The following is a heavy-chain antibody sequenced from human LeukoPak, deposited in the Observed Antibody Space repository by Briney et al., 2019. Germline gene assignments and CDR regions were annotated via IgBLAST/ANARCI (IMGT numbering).Heavy chain of an antibody. V-gene: IGHV5-10-1*01. J-gene: IGHJ4*02. Sequence: GESLKICCKGSGYSFTSYWISWVRQMPGKGLEWMGRIDPSDSYTNYCPSFQGHVTISADKSISTAYLQWSSLKASDTAMYYCARHVWFGEPNFDYWGQGTLVTVSS. D-gene: IGHD3-10*01. CDR2: IDPSDSYT. CDR3: ARHVWFGEPNFDY. CDR1: GYSFTSYW.